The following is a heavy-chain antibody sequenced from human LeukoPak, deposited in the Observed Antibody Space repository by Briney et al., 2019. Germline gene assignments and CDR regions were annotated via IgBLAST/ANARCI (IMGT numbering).Heavy chain of an antibody. CDR3: ARLVGSSWYHEVRFGRDY. V-gene: IGHV4-39*01. J-gene: IGHJ4*02. CDR2: IHYRGNT. Sequence: PSETLSLTCTVSGGSISSSSYYWGWIRQPPGKGLEWIGTIHYRGNTYYNPSLKSRVAISVDTSKNQFSLKLTSVTAADTAMYYCARLVGSSWYHEVRFGRDYWGQGTLVTVSS. CDR1: GGSISSSSYY. D-gene: IGHD6-13*01.